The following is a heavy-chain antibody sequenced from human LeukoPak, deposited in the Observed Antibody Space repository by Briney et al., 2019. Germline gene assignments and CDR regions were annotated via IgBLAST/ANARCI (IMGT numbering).Heavy chain of an antibody. Sequence: GGSLRLSCAASGFTFSSYGMHWVRHAPGKGLEWVAFIRYDGSNKYYADSVKGRFTISRDNSKNTLYLQMNSLRAEDTAVYYCAKENVLRYFDWLSPSRYYYYYYMDVWGKGTTVTISS. CDR1: GFTFSSYG. CDR2: IRYDGSNK. V-gene: IGHV3-30*02. J-gene: IGHJ6*03. D-gene: IGHD3-9*01. CDR3: AKENVLRYFDWLSPSRYYYYYYMDV.